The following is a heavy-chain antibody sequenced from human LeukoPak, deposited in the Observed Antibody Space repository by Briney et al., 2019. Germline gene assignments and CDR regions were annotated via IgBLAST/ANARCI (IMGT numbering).Heavy chain of an antibody. D-gene: IGHD4-23*01. CDR3: ARPRWSNYYYYGMDV. Sequence: PGGSLRLSSVASGFLFSDYGMHWVRQAPGKGLEWVGVISDDGSNKYYADSVKGRFTISRDNSKNTLYLQMNSLRAEDTAVYYCARPRWSNYYYYGMDVWGQGTTVTVSS. V-gene: IGHV3-30*03. CDR1: GFLFSDYG. CDR2: ISDDGSNK. J-gene: IGHJ6*02.